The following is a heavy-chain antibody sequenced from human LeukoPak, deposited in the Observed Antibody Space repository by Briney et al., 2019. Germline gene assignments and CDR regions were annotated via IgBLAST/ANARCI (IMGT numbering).Heavy chain of an antibody. D-gene: IGHD3-22*01. CDR3: ATRDYSDSSGVAPLFDC. CDR2: ISGNGDKI. Sequence: GGSLRLFCAASGFTFRNYAMSWLRQAPGKGLEWVAGISGNGDKIYYADSVKGRFTISRDNSKSTLHLQMNSLRGEDTAVYYCATRDYSDSSGVAPLFDCWGQGTQVTVSS. V-gene: IGHV3-23*01. J-gene: IGHJ4*02. CDR1: GFTFRNYA.